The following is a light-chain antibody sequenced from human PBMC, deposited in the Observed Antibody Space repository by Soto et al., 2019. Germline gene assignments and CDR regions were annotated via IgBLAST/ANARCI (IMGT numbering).Light chain of an antibody. J-gene: IGKJ5*01. CDR2: DAS. CDR1: QSIRNW. CDR3: QQDNSQST. V-gene: IGKV1-5*01. Sequence: DIMLTQSPSTLSASVGDRVTITCRASQSIRNWLAWYQQKPGKAPNLLFYDASSLKSGVPGRFSGGGSGTEFILTISSLQADVFASYYCQQDNSQSTFGQGTRLEI.